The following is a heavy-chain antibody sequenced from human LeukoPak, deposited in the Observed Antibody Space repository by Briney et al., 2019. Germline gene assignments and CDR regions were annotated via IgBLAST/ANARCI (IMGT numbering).Heavy chain of an antibody. CDR3: ARVGGGRGDWFDP. V-gene: IGHV7-4-1*02. D-gene: IGHD1-1*01. CDR1: GHTFTSYA. Sequence: ASVKASCKASGHTFTSYAMNWVRQAPGQELEWMGWINTNTGNPTYAKGFTGRFVFSLDTSVSTAYLKISSLKAGYTGVYYCARVGGGRGDWFDPWGQGTLVTVSS. CDR2: INTNTGNP. J-gene: IGHJ5*02.